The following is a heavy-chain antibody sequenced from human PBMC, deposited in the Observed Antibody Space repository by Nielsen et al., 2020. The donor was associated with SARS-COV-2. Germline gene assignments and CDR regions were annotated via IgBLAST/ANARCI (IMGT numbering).Heavy chain of an antibody. Sequence: GESLKISCAASGFTFSSYSMNWVRQAPGKGLEWVSSISSSSSYIYYADSVKGRFTISRDNSRNTVYLQMNSLRPEDTAVYYCAREFALRDTAYFDYWGQGILVTVSS. D-gene: IGHD5-18*01. J-gene: IGHJ4*02. CDR2: ISSSSSYI. CDR1: GFTFSSYS. V-gene: IGHV3-21*04. CDR3: AREFALRDTAYFDY.